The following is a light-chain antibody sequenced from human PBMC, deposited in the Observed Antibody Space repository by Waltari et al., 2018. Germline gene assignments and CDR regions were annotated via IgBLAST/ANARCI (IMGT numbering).Light chain of an antibody. J-gene: IGLJ3*02. CDR1: SSNIGAPYN. CDR3: QSYDSGLIGVV. Sequence: QSVLTQPPSVSGAPGQRVTISCTGSSSNIGAPYNVHWYQHLPGTAPKLLIYDDSHRPSGFPDRFSGSKSGTSASLAITGLRAEDEAEYYCQSYDSGLIGVVFGGGTKVTVL. CDR2: DDS. V-gene: IGLV1-40*01.